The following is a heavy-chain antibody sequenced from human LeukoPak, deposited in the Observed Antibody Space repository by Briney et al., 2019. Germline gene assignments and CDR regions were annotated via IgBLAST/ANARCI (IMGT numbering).Heavy chain of an antibody. CDR3: ATSYSQSVTTGLLDY. CDR2: ISGSGGST. D-gene: IGHD4-17*01. Sequence: GGSLRLSCAASGFTFSSYAMSWVRQAPGKGLEWVSAISGSGGSTYYADSVKGRFTISRDNSKNTLYLQMNSLRAEDTAVYYCATSYSQSVTTGLLDYWGQGTLVTVSS. J-gene: IGHJ4*02. CDR1: GFTFSSYA. V-gene: IGHV3-23*01.